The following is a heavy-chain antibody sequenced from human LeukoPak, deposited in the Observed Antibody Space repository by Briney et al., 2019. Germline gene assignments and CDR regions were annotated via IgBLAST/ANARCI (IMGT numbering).Heavy chain of an antibody. J-gene: IGHJ4*02. D-gene: IGHD3-9*01. Sequence: GASVKVSCKASGYTFTSYGISWVRQAPGQGLEWMGWISAYNGNTNYAQKLQGRVTMTTDTSTSTAYMELRSLRSDDTAVYYCATGRYYDVLTGYYPWDYWGQGTLVTVSS. V-gene: IGHV1-18*01. CDR1: GYTFTSYG. CDR3: ATGRYYDVLTGYYPWDY. CDR2: ISAYNGNT.